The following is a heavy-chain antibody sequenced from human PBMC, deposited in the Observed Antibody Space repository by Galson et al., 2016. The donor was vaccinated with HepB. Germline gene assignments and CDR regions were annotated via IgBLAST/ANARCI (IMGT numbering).Heavy chain of an antibody. CDR1: GFRFSSYA. Sequence: SLRLSCAASGFRFSSYAMHWVRQAPGKGLEWVAVISYDGSNKYYTASVKGRFTISRDNSKNTLYLQRNSLRAEDRAVYYCAKDVLYYGSGSYGSVDYWGQGTLVTVSS. J-gene: IGHJ4*02. V-gene: IGHV3-30*18. CDR2: ISYDGSNK. D-gene: IGHD3-10*01. CDR3: AKDVLYYGSGSYGSVDY.